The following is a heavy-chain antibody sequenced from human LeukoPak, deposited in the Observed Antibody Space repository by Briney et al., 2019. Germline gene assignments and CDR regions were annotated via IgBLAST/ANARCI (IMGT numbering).Heavy chain of an antibody. CDR1: GGTFSSYA. CDR3: ARMYCSSTSCYAGYFDY. J-gene: IGHJ4*02. D-gene: IGHD2-2*01. CDR2: IIPIFGTA. Sequence: SVKVSCKAPGGTFSSYAISWVRQAPGQGLEWMGGIIPIFGTANYAQKFQGRVTITADESTSTAYMELSSLRSEDTAVYYCARMYCSSTSCYAGYFDYWGQGTLVTVSS. V-gene: IGHV1-69*13.